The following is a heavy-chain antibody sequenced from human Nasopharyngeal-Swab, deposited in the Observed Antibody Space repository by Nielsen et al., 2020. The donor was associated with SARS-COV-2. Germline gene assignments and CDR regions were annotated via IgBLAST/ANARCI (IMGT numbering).Heavy chain of an antibody. CDR3: ARDLSIGRYFDLYGMDV. CDR1: GFTFSSYS. V-gene: IGHV3-48*02. Sequence: GESLKISCAASGFTFSSYSMNWVRQAPGKGLEWVSYISSSSSTIYYADSVKGRFTISRDNAKNSLYLQVNSLRDEDTAVYYCARDLSIGRYFDLYGMDVWGQGTTVTVSS. J-gene: IGHJ6*02. CDR2: ISSSSSTI. D-gene: IGHD3-9*01.